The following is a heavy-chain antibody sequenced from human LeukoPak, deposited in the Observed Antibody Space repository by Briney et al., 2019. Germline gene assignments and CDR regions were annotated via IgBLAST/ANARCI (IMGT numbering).Heavy chain of an antibody. Sequence: GGSLRLSCAASGFTFSSYSMNWVRQAPGKGLEWVSSISSSSSYIYYADSVKGRFTISRDNAKNSLYLQMNSLRAEDTAVYYCARDGTMVREVNYYWGQGTLVTVSS. CDR1: GFTFSSYS. D-gene: IGHD3-10*01. V-gene: IGHV3-21*01. J-gene: IGHJ4*02. CDR2: ISSSSSYI. CDR3: ARDGTMVREVNYY.